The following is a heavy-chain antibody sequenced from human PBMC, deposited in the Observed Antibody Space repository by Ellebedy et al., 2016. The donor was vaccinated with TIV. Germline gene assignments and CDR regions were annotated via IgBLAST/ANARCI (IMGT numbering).Heavy chain of an antibody. CDR2: IKYDGSEE. CDR3: ARLSLGGYTSGWYQYNWFDP. J-gene: IGHJ5*02. D-gene: IGHD6-19*01. CDR1: GFTFSNAW. V-gene: IGHV3-7*03. Sequence: GESLKISCAASGFTFSNAWMSWVRQAPGKGLEWVANIKYDGSEEYYVDSVKGRFTISRDNTKNSLYLQMNSLRAEDTAVYYCARLSLGGYTSGWYQYNWFDPWGQGTLVTVSS.